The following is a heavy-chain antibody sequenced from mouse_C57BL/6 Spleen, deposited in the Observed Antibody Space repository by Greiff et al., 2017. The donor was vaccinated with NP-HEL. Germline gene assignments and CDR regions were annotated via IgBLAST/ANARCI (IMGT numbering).Heavy chain of an antibody. D-gene: IGHD2-3*01. J-gene: IGHJ2*01. CDR2: IHPNSGST. Sequence: QVHVKQPGAELVKPGASVKLSCKASGYTFTSYWMHWVKQRPGQGLEWIGMIHPNSGSTNYNEKFKSKATLTVDKSSSTAYMQLRSLTSEDSAVYDCARGGYDGYLDYWGQGTTLTVSS. CDR3: ARGGYDGYLDY. V-gene: IGHV1-64*01. CDR1: GYTFTSYW.